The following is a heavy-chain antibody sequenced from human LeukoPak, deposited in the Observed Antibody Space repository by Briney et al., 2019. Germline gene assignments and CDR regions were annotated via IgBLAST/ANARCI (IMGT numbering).Heavy chain of an antibody. V-gene: IGHV4-4*09. D-gene: IGHD6-6*01. CDR3: ARRDSSSAVDY. Sequence: SETLSVTRTVSGGSLSSYYWSWIRQPPGKGLEWIGYTYTSGSTNYNPSLKSRVTISVDTSKNQFSLKLRSVTAADTAVYYCARRDSSSAVDYWGQGTLVSVS. CDR2: TYTSGST. J-gene: IGHJ4*02. CDR1: GGSLSSYY.